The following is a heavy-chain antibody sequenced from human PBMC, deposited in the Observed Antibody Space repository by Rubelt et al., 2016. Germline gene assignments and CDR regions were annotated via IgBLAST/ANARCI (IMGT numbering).Heavy chain of an antibody. CDR1: GGSFSGYY. D-gene: IGHD2-2*01. Sequence: QVQLQQWGAGLLKPSETLSLTCAVYGGSFSGYYWSWIRQPPGKGLEWIGEINHSGSTNYNPSLKSRVTISVATSKNQCSRKLSSVTAADTAVYYCARGGGVVVVPAATYFDYWGQGTLVTVSS. V-gene: IGHV4-34*01. J-gene: IGHJ4*02. CDR3: ARGGGVVVVPAATYFDY. CDR2: INHSGST.